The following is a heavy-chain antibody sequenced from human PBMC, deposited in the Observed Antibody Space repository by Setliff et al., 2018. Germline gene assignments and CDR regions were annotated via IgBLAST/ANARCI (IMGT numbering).Heavy chain of an antibody. J-gene: IGHJ6*03. CDR2: IYYTGST. D-gene: IGHD6-19*01. Sequence: KPSETLSLTCTLAGDSISSHFWTWIRQPPGKGRDWVGHIYYTGSTSYNASVKSRVTVSLDTSKNQFSLKLTSVTAADTAVYYCARARYSSGWYGGGGAFYYMDAWGKGTTVTVSS. V-gene: IGHV4-59*08. CDR3: ARARYSSGWYGGGGAFYYMDA. CDR1: GDSISSHF.